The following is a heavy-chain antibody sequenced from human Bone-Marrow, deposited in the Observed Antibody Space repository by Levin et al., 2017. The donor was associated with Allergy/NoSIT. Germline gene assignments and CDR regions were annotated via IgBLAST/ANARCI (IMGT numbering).Heavy chain of an antibody. CDR1: GYTFFSYG. J-gene: IGHJ5*02. CDR2: ISGYNGHT. Sequence: GESLKISCKASGYTFFSYGISWVRQAPGQGLEWMGWISGYNGHTNYAQNLQGRITMTRETAKNTVYMELRGPTSADTAVYFCARHRGPQTSDNWFDTWGQGTLVTVSS. CDR3: ARHRGPQTSDNWFDT. V-gene: IGHV1-18*01. D-gene: IGHD3-3*01.